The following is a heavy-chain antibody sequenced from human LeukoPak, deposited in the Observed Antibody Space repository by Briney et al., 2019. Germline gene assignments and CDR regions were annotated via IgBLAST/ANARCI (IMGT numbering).Heavy chain of an antibody. CDR3: ARSPRSSINWFDP. CDR1: GYTFTGYY. V-gene: IGHV1-2*02. CDR2: INPNSGGT. Sequence: ASVKVSCKASGYTFTGYYMHWVRQAPGQGLEWMGWINPNSGGTNYAQKFQGRVTMTRDTSISTAYMELSRLRSDDTAVYYCARSPRSSINWFDPWGQGTLVTVSS. D-gene: IGHD3-3*02. J-gene: IGHJ5*02.